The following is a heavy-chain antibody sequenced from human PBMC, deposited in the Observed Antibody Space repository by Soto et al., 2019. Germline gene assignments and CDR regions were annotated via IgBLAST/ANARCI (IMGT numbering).Heavy chain of an antibody. CDR1: GFTFSSYS. D-gene: IGHD6-19*01. CDR2: ISSSSSYI. J-gene: IGHJ5*02. CDR3: ARAPEFIAVAGGHNWFDP. V-gene: IGHV3-21*01. Sequence: EVQLVESGGGLVKPGGSLRLSCAASGFTFSSYSMNWVRQAPGKGLEWVSSISSSSSYIYYADSVKGRFTISRDNAKNSLYLQMNSLRAEDTAVYYCARAPEFIAVAGGHNWFDPWGQGTLVTVSS.